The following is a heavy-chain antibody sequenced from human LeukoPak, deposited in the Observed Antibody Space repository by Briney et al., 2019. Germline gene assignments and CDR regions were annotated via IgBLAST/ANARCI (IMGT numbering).Heavy chain of an antibody. CDR3: ARAVTTSASFIGY. D-gene: IGHD4-17*01. J-gene: IGHJ4*02. CDR2: ISTYRANT. Sequence: VASVKVSCKASGYTFTNYAFSWVRQAPGQGLEWMGWISTYRANTNYAQKFQGRVTMTTDTSSTTAYMELRSLRADDTAVYYCARAVTTSASFIGYWGQGTLVTVSS. V-gene: IGHV1-18*01. CDR1: GYTFTNYA.